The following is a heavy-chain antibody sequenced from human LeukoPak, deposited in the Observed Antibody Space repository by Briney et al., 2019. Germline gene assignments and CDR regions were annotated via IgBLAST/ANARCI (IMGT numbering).Heavy chain of an antibody. D-gene: IGHD1-26*01. CDR3: AREKVRIGKYYYYYGMDV. Sequence: SGGSLRLSCAASGFTFSSYSMNWVRQAPGKGLEWVSYISSSGSTIYYADSVKGRFTISRDNAKNSLYLQMNSLRAEDTAVYYCAREKVRIGKYYYYYGMDVWGQGTTVTVSS. V-gene: IGHV3-48*04. CDR1: GFTFSSYS. CDR2: ISSSGSTI. J-gene: IGHJ6*02.